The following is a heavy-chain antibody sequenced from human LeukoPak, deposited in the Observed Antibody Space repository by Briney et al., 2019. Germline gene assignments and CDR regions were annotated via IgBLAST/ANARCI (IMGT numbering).Heavy chain of an antibody. CDR1: GFTFSSYE. V-gene: IGHV3-48*03. CDR3: AREGSSSRPA. D-gene: IGHD6-13*01. CDR2: ISSSGSTI. J-gene: IGHJ5*02. Sequence: GGSLRLSCAASGFTFSSYEMNWVREAPGKGLEWVSYISSSGSTIYYADSVKGRFTISRDNAKTSLYLQMNSLRAEDTAVYYCAREGSSSRPAWGQGTLVTVSS.